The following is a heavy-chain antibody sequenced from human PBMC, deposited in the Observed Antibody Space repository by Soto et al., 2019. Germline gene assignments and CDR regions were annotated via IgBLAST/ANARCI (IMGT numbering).Heavy chain of an antibody. Sequence: EVQRVESGGGIVQPGGSLRLSCGASGFTFSGSWMHWVRQGPGQGLVWVSRINGDGSGTSYADFVKGRFTISRDDAKNTLFLQMNGLRAEDTAVYYCARGIFVSGPAKDYWGQGTVVTVSS. V-gene: IGHV3-74*01. CDR3: ARGIFVSGPAKDY. CDR1: GFTFSGSW. D-gene: IGHD3-3*01. J-gene: IGHJ4*02. CDR2: INGDGSGT.